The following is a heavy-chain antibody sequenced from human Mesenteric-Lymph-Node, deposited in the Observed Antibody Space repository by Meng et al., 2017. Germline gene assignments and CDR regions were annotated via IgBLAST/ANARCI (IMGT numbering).Heavy chain of an antibody. V-gene: IGHV7-4-1*02. D-gene: IGHD5-24*01. Sequence: ASVKVSCKASGYTFTSYYMHWVRQAPGQGLEWMGWISSNTGNPTYVQGFTGRFVFSLDTSVRAAYLQISSLKPEDTAVYYCVTGHGYNPLEYWGQGTLVTVSS. CDR2: ISSNTGNP. J-gene: IGHJ4*02. CDR3: VTGHGYNPLEY. CDR1: GYTFTSYY.